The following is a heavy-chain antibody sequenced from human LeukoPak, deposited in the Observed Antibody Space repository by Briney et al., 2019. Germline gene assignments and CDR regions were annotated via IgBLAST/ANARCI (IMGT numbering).Heavy chain of an antibody. J-gene: IGHJ4*02. D-gene: IGHD3-22*01. Sequence: GESLRISCKGSGYNFTTYWISWVRQMPGKGLEWMGRIVSSDSYTDYTPSFQGHVTISAHKSISTPYLQWSSLQASHTPIYYCARRIYYDSSGYSYGYWGQGSLVSVS. V-gene: IGHV5-10-1*01. CDR3: ARRIYYDSSGYSYGY. CDR2: IVSSDSYT. CDR1: GYNFTTYW.